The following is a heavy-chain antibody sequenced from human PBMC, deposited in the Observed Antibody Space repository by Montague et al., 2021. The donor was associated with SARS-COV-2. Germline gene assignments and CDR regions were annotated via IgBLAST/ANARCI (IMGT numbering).Heavy chain of an antibody. D-gene: IGHD3-10*01. J-gene: IGHJ4*02. CDR3: ASMVRAQVYYFDD. Sequence: SETLSLTCTVSGGSISSSSYYWGWIRQPPGKGLEWIGSIFYSGSTDYNPSLKSRVTISVDTSKNQFSLKLISVTAAATAVYYCASMVRAQVYYFDDWGQGTPVTVSS. V-gene: IGHV4-39*01. CDR2: IFYSGST. CDR1: GGSISSSSYY.